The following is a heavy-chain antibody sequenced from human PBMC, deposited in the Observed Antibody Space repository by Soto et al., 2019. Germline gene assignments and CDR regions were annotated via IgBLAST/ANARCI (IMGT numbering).Heavy chain of an antibody. CDR1: GASISGFY. V-gene: IGHV4-4*07. CDR2: IYATGTT. D-gene: IGHD1-1*01. CDR3: VRDGTKTLRDWFDP. J-gene: IGHJ5*02. Sequence: SETLSLTCTVSGASISGFYWSWIRKSAGKGLEWIGRIYATGTTDYNPSLKSRVMMSVDTSKKQFSLKLRSVTAADTAVYYCVRDGTKTLRDWFDPWGQGISVTFSS.